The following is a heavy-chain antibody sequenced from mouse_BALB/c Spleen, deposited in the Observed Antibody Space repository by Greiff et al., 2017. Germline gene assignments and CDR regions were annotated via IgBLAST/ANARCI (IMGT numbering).Heavy chain of an antibody. D-gene: IGHD1-1*01. V-gene: IGHV1-47*01. J-gene: IGHJ2*01. CDR3: ARGNYYYGSPFDY. CDR2: FHPYNDDT. CDR1: GYTFTSYW. Sequence: QVQLKQPGSELVRPGASVKLSCKASGYTFTSYWMHWVKQRPGQGLEWIGNFHPYNDDTKYNEKFKGKAKLTVEKSSSTVYLELSRLTSDDSAVYYCARGNYYYGSPFDYWGQGTTLTVSS.